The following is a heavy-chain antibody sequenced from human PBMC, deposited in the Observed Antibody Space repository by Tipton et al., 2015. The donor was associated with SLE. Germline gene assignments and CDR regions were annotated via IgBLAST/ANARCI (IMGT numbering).Heavy chain of an antibody. CDR3: TRGDVGSLPSYGMDV. Sequence: SLRLSCPTSGFTFGDYAMSWVRQAPGKGLEWVGFVRSNTYGGTTEYAASVQGRFTISRDDSKSIASLQMNSLKTEDTAVYYCTRGDVGSLPSYGMDVWGQGTTVTVSS. V-gene: IGHV3-49*04. CDR2: VRSNTYGGTT. J-gene: IGHJ6*02. D-gene: IGHD6-13*01. CDR1: GFTFGDYA.